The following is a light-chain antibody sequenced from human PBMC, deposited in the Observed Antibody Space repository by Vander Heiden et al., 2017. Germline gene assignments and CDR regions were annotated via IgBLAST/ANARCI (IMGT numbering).Light chain of an antibody. CDR2: ASS. Sequence: DIQMTQSPSSLSASVGDRVTITCRASQSISSYLNWYQQKPGKAPNLLIYASSSLESGVPSRFSGNESGTNFTLTISSLQAEDFATYYCQQSYSILTLTFGQGTKVEIK. J-gene: IGKJ1*01. CDR1: QSISSY. V-gene: IGKV1-39*01. CDR3: QQSYSILTLT.